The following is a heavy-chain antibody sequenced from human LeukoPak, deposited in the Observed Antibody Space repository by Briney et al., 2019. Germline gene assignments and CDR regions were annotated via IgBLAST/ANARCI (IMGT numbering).Heavy chain of an antibody. CDR3: ASRDGYDLDFDY. CDR1: XYTXTGYY. Sequence: XKAXXYTXTGYYMHWVRQAPGQGVEWMGRINPNSGGTNYAQKFQGRVTMTRDSSISTAYMELSRLRSGDTAVYYCASRDGYDLDFDYWGQGTLVTVSS. J-gene: IGHJ4*02. D-gene: IGHD5-12*01. CDR2: INPNSGGT. V-gene: IGHV1-2*06.